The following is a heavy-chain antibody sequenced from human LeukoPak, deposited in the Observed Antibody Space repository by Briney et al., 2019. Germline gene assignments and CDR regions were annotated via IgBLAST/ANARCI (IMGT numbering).Heavy chain of an antibody. D-gene: IGHD6-13*01. CDR1: GFTFCSYE. CDR2: ISSSGSTI. Sequence: PGGSLRLSCAASGFTFCSYEMNWVRQAPGKGLEWVSYISSSGSTIYYADSVKGRFTISRDNAKNSLYLQMNSLRAEDTAVYYCARDLGYSSSWYYYYGMDVWGQGTTVTVSS. J-gene: IGHJ6*02. CDR3: ARDLGYSSSWYYYYGMDV. V-gene: IGHV3-48*03.